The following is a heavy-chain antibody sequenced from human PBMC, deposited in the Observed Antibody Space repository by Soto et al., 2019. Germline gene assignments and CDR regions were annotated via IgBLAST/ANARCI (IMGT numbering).Heavy chain of an antibody. Sequence: QVQLQQWGAGLLKPSETLSLTCAVYGGSFSGYYWSWIRQPPGKGLEWIGEINHSGSTNYNPSLKRRVTISVDTSKNQFSLKLSSVTAADTAVYYCARGWRYYDSSGYYYDWFDPWGQGTLVTVSS. V-gene: IGHV4-34*01. CDR2: INHSGST. J-gene: IGHJ5*02. CDR1: GGSFSGYY. D-gene: IGHD3-22*01. CDR3: ARGWRYYDSSGYYYDWFDP.